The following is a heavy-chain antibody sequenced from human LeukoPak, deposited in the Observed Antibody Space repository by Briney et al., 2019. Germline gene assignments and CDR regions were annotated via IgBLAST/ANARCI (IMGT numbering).Heavy chain of an antibody. J-gene: IGHJ4*02. CDR1: GFTFSISA. V-gene: IGHV3-23*01. Sequence: GGSLRLSCAASGFTFSISAMSWVRQAPGKGLQWVSTITDSGGSAYYADSVNGRFTISRENSKNTLYLQMNGLRAEDTALYYCVHKTAFDYWGQGTLVTVSS. CDR3: VHKTAFDY. CDR2: ITDSGGSA.